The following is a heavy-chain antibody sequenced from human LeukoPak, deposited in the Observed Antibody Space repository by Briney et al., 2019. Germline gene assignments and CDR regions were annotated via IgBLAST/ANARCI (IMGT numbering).Heavy chain of an antibody. Sequence: GGSLRLSCAASGFIVSSTYMNWVRQAPGKGLEWVSGISGNGGGTYYADSVKGRFTISRDNSKNTLYLQMNSLRAEDTAVYYCAKSFGYSRSWFDYWGQGTLVTVSS. CDR2: ISGNGGGT. CDR1: GFIVSSTY. V-gene: IGHV3-23*01. CDR3: AKSFGYSRSWFDY. J-gene: IGHJ4*02. D-gene: IGHD6-13*01.